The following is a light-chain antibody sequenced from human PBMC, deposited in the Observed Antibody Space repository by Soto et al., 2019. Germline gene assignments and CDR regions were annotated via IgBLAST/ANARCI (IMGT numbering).Light chain of an antibody. Sequence: EIVLTQSPATLSLSPGERATLSCRASQRVSSYLAWFQQKPGQAPRLLIYDTSTRATGIPARFSGSGSGTDFSLTISSREHEDVLVFYCLQRSSRRPMYTFGQGTRLDIK. CDR2: DTS. V-gene: IGKV3-11*01. J-gene: IGKJ2*01. CDR3: LQRSSRRPMYT. CDR1: QRVSSY.